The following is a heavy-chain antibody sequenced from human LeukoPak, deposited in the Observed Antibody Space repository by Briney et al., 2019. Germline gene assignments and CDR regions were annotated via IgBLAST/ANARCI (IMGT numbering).Heavy chain of an antibody. J-gene: IGHJ5*02. Sequence: SETLSLTCAVSGYSISSGYYWGWIRQPPGKGLEWIGSIYHSGSTYYNPSLKSRVTISVDTSKNQFSLKLSSVTAADTAVYYCAREDIVVVVVALVPNWFDPWGQGTLVTVSS. D-gene: IGHD2-15*01. CDR2: IYHSGST. V-gene: IGHV4-38-2*02. CDR1: GYSISSGYY. CDR3: AREDIVVVVVALVPNWFDP.